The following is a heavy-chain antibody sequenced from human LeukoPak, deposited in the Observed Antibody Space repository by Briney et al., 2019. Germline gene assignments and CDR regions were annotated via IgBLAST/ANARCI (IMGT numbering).Heavy chain of an antibody. V-gene: IGHV3-23*01. CDR3: AKQYYYGSGSYDWAFDI. D-gene: IGHD3-10*01. J-gene: IGHJ3*02. Sequence: GSLRLSSAASGFTFSSYAMSWVRQAPGKGLEWVSAISGSGGSTYYADSVKGRFTISRDNSKKTLNLQMNSLRAEGTAVYYCAKQYYYGSGSYDWAFDIWGQGTMVTVSS. CDR2: ISGSGGST. CDR1: GFTFSSYA.